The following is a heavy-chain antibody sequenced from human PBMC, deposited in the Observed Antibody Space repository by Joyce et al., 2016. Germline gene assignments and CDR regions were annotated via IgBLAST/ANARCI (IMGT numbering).Heavy chain of an antibody. Sequence: QVQLQESGPGLVKPSETLSLTCTVSGASISNYYWNWIRQPPGKELEWIGYIYCSGSTNYNPSLKSRVTISVDTSKNQFSLKLTSVTAADTAVYYCARDASGAGLSWFDPWGQGTLVTVSS. J-gene: IGHJ5*02. D-gene: IGHD1-26*01. V-gene: IGHV4-59*01. CDR2: IYCSGST. CDR3: ARDASGAGLSWFDP. CDR1: GASISNYY.